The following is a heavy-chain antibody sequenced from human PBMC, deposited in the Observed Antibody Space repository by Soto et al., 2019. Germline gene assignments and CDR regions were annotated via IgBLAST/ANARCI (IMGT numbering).Heavy chain of an antibody. Sequence: PSETLSLTCTVSGGSISSYYWSWIRQPPGKGLEWIGYIYYSGSTNYNPSLKSRVTISVDTSKNQFSLKLSSVTAADTAVYYCARAYGSGSSWNYYYYYGMDVWGQGTTVTVSS. D-gene: IGHD3-10*01. CDR2: IYYSGST. J-gene: IGHJ6*02. V-gene: IGHV4-59*01. CDR3: ARAYGSGSSWNYYYYYGMDV. CDR1: GGSISSYY.